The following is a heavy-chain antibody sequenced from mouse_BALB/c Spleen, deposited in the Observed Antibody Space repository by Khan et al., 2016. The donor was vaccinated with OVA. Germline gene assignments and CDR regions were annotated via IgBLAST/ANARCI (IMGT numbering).Heavy chain of an antibody. Sequence: VQLQQSGAELVKSGATVKLSCTASGLNIKDTYMHWLKQWPEQGLEWLGRIDPPTGNTKYDPKFQGKATRTADTSTNIAYLQHSSLTSDDATVYYCARMARKWGQGTTLTVSS. CDR3: ARMARK. J-gene: IGHJ2*01. V-gene: IGHV14-3*02. CDR2: IDPPTGNT. CDR1: GLNIKDTY.